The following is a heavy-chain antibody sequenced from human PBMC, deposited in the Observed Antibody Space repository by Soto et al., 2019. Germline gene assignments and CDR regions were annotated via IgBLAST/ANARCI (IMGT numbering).Heavy chain of an antibody. CDR2: IIPIFGTA. Sequence: QVQLVQSGAEVKKPGSSVKVSCKASGGTFSSYAISWVRQAPGQGLEWMGGIIPIFGTANYAQKFQGRVTITADESTSTAYIELSSLRSEDTAVYYCARTGEQLVLRWLYFDYWGQGTLVTVSS. CDR1: GGTFSSYA. CDR3: ARTGEQLVLRWLYFDY. D-gene: IGHD6-6*01. J-gene: IGHJ4*02. V-gene: IGHV1-69*01.